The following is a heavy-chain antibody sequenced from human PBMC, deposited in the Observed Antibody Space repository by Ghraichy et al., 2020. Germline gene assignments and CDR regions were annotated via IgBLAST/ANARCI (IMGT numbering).Heavy chain of an antibody. D-gene: IGHD3-10*01. CDR2: IVVGSGNT. J-gene: IGHJ4*02. V-gene: IGHV1-58*01. CDR1: TFTFSSFV. CDR3: AAGSGGSGRGDHEY. Sequence: SVKVSCKASTFTFSSFVVQWVRQARGERLEWIGWIVVGSGNTNYAQKFQERVTITRDMSTSTSYMELSSLRSDDTAVYYCAAGSGGSGRGDHEYWGQGTLVTVAS.